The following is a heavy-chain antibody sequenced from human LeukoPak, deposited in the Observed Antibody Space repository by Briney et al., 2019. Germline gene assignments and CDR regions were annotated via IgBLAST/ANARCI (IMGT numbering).Heavy chain of an antibody. CDR3: AKETFVVVVPAADDY. Sequence: PGGSLRLSCAASGFIFSNYAMSWVRQAPGKGLEWVSAITNSGGTTYYADSVKGRFTISRDNSKNTLYLQMNSLRAEDTAVYYCAKETFVVVVPAADDYWGQGTLVTVSS. J-gene: IGHJ4*02. CDR2: ITNSGGTT. D-gene: IGHD2-2*01. CDR1: GFIFSNYA. V-gene: IGHV3-23*01.